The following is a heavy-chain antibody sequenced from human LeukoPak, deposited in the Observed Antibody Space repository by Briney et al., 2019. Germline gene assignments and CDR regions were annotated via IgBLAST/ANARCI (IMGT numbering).Heavy chain of an antibody. CDR2: IYSGDSDT. V-gene: IGHV5-51*01. J-gene: IGHJ4*02. D-gene: IGHD6-13*01. Sequence: GGSLKISFKGSGFRFTSHWIGWVRPMPGKGLEWMGIIYSGDSDTRYSPSFQGQVTISADKSISTAYLQWSSLKASDTAMYSCARHALAAAGPVLFFDYWGQGTLVTVSS. CDR3: ARHALAAAGPVLFFDY. CDR1: GFRFTSHW.